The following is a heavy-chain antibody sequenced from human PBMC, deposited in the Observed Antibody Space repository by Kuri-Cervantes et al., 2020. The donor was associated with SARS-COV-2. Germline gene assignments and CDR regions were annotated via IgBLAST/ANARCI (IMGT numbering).Heavy chain of an antibody. CDR1: GYIFTGYY. Sequence: ASVKVSCKASGYIFTGYYMQWVRQAPGQGLEWVGWINPYSGDTNYAQKFQGRVTMTRDTSISTAYMELSRLRSDDTAVYYCARATHYDSSGYYYSFDYWGQGTLVTVSS. V-gene: IGHV1-2*02. CDR3: ARATHYDSSGYYYSFDY. D-gene: IGHD3-22*01. J-gene: IGHJ4*02. CDR2: INPYSGDT.